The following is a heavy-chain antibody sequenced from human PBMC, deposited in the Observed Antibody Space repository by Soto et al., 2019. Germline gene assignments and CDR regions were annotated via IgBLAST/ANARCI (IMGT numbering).Heavy chain of an antibody. Sequence: QVPLVQSGAEVKKPGSSVTVSCKASGGTFSSYAIHWVRQAPGQGLEWMGGIIPMYGPAKYAQRFQGRVKITADESTATVYMELTSLTSQDTAVYYCARFTSRVRGVIDHGFDPWGHGTLVTVSS. CDR2: IIPMYGPA. J-gene: IGHJ5*02. V-gene: IGHV1-69*01. CDR1: GGTFSSYA. CDR3: ARFTSRVRGVIDHGFDP. D-gene: IGHD3-10*01.